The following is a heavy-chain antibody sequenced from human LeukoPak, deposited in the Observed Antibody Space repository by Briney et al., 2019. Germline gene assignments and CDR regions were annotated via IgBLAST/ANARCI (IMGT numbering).Heavy chain of an antibody. V-gene: IGHV3-30-3*01. J-gene: IGHJ4*02. Sequence: GRSLRLSCAASGFTFSTYAFHWVRQDPGKGLQWVAVISNDGNTKFYADSVKGRFTISRDNSKNTLYLQMNSLRAEDTAVYYCARVRSEYYYDSSGSPLDYWGQGTLVTVSS. CDR3: ARVRSEYYYDSSGSPLDY. CDR1: GFTFSTYA. D-gene: IGHD3-22*01. CDR2: ISNDGNTK.